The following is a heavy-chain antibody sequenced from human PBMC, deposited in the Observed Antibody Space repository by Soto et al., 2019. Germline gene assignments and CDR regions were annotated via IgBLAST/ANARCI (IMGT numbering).Heavy chain of an antibody. D-gene: IGHD2-2*03. J-gene: IGHJ4*02. CDR1: GFTFSNYA. V-gene: IGHV3-23*01. CDR2: ISGSGDSS. CDR3: AKVGIGMFSHKHHFDH. Sequence: PGGSLRLSCAASGFTFSNYAINWVRQSPGKGLEWVSVISGSGDSSYYADSVKDRFTISRDNPTNTLYLQMNNLRAEDTAVYYCAKVGIGMFSHKHHFDHWGQGTQVTVSS.